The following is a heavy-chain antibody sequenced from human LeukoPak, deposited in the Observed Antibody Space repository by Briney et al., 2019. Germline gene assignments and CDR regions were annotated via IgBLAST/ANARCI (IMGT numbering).Heavy chain of an antibody. V-gene: IGHV4-4*02. Sequence: PSETLSLTCAVSGGSISSSNWWSWVRQPPGKGLEWIGEIYHSGSTYYNPSLKSRVTISVDTSKNQFSLKLSSVTAADTAVYYCAQTTTYYYGSGTFDYWGQGTLVTVSS. CDR2: IYHSGST. CDR1: GGSISSSNW. D-gene: IGHD3-10*01. CDR3: AQTTTYYYGSGTFDY. J-gene: IGHJ4*02.